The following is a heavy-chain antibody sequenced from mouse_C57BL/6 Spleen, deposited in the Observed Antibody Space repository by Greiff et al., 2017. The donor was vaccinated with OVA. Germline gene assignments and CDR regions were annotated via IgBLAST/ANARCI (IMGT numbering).Heavy chain of an antibody. CDR2: INYDGSST. CDR1: GFTFSDYY. J-gene: IGHJ1*03. Sequence: EVKLMESEGGLVQPGSSMKLSCTASGFTFSDYYMAWVRQVPEKGLEWVANINYDGSSTYYLDSLKSRFIISRDNAKNILYLQMSSLKSEDTATYYCARYGNWYFDVWGTGTTVTVSS. D-gene: IGHD2-10*02. V-gene: IGHV5-16*01. CDR3: ARYGNWYFDV.